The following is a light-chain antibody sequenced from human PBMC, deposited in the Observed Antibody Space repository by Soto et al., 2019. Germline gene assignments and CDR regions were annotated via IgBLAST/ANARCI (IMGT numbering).Light chain of an antibody. CDR2: AAS. CDR1: QGISKY. V-gene: IGKV1-17*03. Sequence: DIQMTQSPSAKSASVGDRVTITCRASQGISKYLAWFQQKPGKVPKRLIYAASSLQSGVPARFSGSGSRTEFTLTINSLQPEDFGTYYCLQHTYYPWTFGQGTKVEIK. CDR3: LQHTYYPWT. J-gene: IGKJ1*01.